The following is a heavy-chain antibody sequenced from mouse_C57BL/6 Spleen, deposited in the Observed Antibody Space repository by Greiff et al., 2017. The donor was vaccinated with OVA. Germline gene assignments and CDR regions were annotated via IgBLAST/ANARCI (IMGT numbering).Heavy chain of an antibody. CDR3: ARITLYFDV. J-gene: IGHJ1*03. V-gene: IGHV1-69*01. CDR1: GYTFTSYW. Sequence: QVQLQQPGAELVMPGASVKLSCKASGYTFTSYWMHWVKQRPGQGLEWIGEIDPSDSYTNYNQKFKGKSTLTVDKSSSTAYMQLSSLTSEDTAVYYCARITLYFDVWGTGTTVTVSS. D-gene: IGHD1-1*01. CDR2: IDPSDSYT.